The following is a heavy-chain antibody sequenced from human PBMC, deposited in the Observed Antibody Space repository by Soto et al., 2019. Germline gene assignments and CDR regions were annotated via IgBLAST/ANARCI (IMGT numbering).Heavy chain of an antibody. CDR2: IIPILGIA. Sequence: ASVKVSCKASGGTFSSYTISWVRQAPGQGLEWMGRIIPILGIANYAQKFQGRVTITADKSTSTAYMELSSLRSEDTAVYYCGRLKAAETDVFDIWGQGTMVTVSS. D-gene: IGHD6-13*01. CDR3: GRLKAAETDVFDI. V-gene: IGHV1-69*02. CDR1: GGTFSSYT. J-gene: IGHJ3*02.